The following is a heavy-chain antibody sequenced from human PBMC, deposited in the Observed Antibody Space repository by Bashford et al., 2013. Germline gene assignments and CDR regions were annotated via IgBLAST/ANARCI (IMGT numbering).Heavy chain of an antibody. V-gene: IGHV3-11*06. D-gene: IGHD3-9*01. Sequence: GRFTISRDNAKNSLYLQMNSLRAEDTAVYYCARCYFDWSNWFDPWGQGTLVTVSS. CDR3: ARCYFDWSNWFDP. J-gene: IGHJ5*02.